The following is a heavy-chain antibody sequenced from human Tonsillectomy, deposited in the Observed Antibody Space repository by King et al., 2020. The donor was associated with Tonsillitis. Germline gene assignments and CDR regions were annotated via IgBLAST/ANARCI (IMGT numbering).Heavy chain of an antibody. Sequence: VQLVESGGGLVQPGRSLRLSCAASGFTFDDYAMHWVRQAPGKGLEWVSGISWNSGRIGYADSVKGRFTISRDNAKNSLYLQMNSLRAEDTALYYCAKDLRVDIVATYFFGSSGMGVWGQGTTVIVSS. CDR1: GFTFDDYA. CDR3: AKDLRVDIVATYFFGSSGMGV. D-gene: IGHD5-12*01. J-gene: IGHJ6*02. V-gene: IGHV3-9*01. CDR2: ISWNSGRI.